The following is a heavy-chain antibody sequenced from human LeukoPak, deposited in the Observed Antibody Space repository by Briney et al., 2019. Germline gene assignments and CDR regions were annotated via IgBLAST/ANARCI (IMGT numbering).Heavy chain of an antibody. D-gene: IGHD6-19*01. CDR3: ASYSSGEPHWDY. CDR1: GYTFTSYY. V-gene: IGHV1-46*01. CDR2: INPGGGST. Sequence: ASVKVSCKASGYTFTSYYMHWVRQAPGQGLEWMGIINPGGGSTSYAQKFQGRVTMTRDTSTSTVYMELSSLRSEDTAVYYCASYSSGEPHWDYWGQGTLVTVSS. J-gene: IGHJ4*02.